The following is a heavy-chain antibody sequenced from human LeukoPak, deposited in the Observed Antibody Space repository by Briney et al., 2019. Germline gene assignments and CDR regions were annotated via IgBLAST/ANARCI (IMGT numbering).Heavy chain of an antibody. CDR1: GGTFSSYA. CDR2: IIPIFGTA. Sequence: SVKVSCKASGGTFSSYAISWVRQAPGQGLEWMGRIIPIFGTANYAQKFQGRVTITTDDSTSTAYMELSSLRSEDTAVYYCARDKLVGATIVGNWFDPWGQGTLVTVSS. V-gene: IGHV1-69*05. CDR3: ARDKLVGATIVGNWFDP. J-gene: IGHJ5*02. D-gene: IGHD1-26*01.